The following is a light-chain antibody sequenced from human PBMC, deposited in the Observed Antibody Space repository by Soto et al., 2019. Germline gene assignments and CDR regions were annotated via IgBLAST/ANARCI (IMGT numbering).Light chain of an antibody. CDR1: QSISSW. J-gene: IGKJ2*01. CDR2: DAS. V-gene: IGKV1-5*01. Sequence: DVQMTQSPSTLAASVGDRVTITCRASQSISSWLAWYQQKPGIAPKLLIYDASSLESGVPSRFSGSGSGTEFTLTISSLQPDDFATYYCQQYNSYPYTFGQGTKVDSK. CDR3: QQYNSYPYT.